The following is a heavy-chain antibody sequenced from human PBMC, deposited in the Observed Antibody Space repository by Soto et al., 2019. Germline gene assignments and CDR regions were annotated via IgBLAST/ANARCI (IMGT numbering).Heavy chain of an antibody. CDR1: VGTFNSYT. Sequence: QVQLVQSGAEVKKPGSSVKVSCTASVGTFNSYTINWVRQAPGQGLEWVGRVNPIVGMSNSAQKFQGRVTITADKSTSKAYMDLNRLKSQDTAVYYCATSYGSGSTHFDYWGRGTLVTVSS. CDR3: ATSYGSGSTHFDY. D-gene: IGHD3-10*01. CDR2: VNPIVGMS. V-gene: IGHV1-69*02. J-gene: IGHJ4*02.